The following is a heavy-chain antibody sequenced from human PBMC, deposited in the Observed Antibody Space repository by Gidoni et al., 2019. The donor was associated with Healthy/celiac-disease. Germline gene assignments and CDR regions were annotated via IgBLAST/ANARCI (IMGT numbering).Heavy chain of an antibody. J-gene: IGHJ6*02. CDR2: ISWNSGSI. CDR1: GFPFDVYV. CDR3: AKDTDHRVWYGMDV. Sequence: EVQLVESGGGLVQPGRSLRLSCAASGFPFDVYVMDGVRQAPGKGLEWVSGISWNSGSIGYADSVKGRFTISRDNAKNSLYLQMNSLRAEDTALYYCAKDTDHRVWYGMDVWGQGTTVTVSS. V-gene: IGHV3-9*01.